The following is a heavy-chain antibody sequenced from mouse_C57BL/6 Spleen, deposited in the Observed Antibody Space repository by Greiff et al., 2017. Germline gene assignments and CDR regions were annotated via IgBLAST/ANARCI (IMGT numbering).Heavy chain of an antibody. CDR3: ASGVVASYYFDY. CDR2: IDPEDGET. Sequence: EVQLQQSGAELVKPGASVTLSCTASGFNITDYYMHWVKQRTEQGLEWIGRIDPEDGETKYAPKFQGKATITADTSSNTAYLQLSSLTSEDTAVYYCASGVVASYYFDYWGQGTTLTVSS. D-gene: IGHD1-1*01. CDR1: GFNITDYY. V-gene: IGHV14-2*01. J-gene: IGHJ2*01.